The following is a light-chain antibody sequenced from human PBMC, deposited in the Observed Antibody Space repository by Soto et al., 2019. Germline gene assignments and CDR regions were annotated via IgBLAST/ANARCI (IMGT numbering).Light chain of an antibody. J-gene: IGKJ5*01. Sequence: EIVLTQSPGTLSLSPGETATLSCRASQSVSSSYIAWYQQSPGQAPRLLIYGAYNRATGIPDRFSGNGSGRDFSLTISSLQPEDFATYYCQQLNTYCTFGQGTRLEIK. CDR1: QSVSSSY. CDR3: QQLNTYCT. CDR2: GAY. V-gene: IGKV3-20*01.